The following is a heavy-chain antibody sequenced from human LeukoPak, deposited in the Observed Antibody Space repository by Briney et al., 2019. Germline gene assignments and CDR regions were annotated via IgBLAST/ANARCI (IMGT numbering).Heavy chain of an antibody. CDR1: GYIFSNYW. CDR2: IYPRDSET. V-gene: IGHV5-51*01. D-gene: IGHD2-2*02. CDR3: ARLEYTTSGGFDF. J-gene: IGHJ4*02. Sequence: GESLKISCKGSGYIFSNYWIGWVRQMSGKGLEWMGIIYPRDSETRYSPSFQGQVSISVDKSISTAYLQWSGLKASDTAMYYCARLEYTTSGGFDFWGQGTLVTVSS.